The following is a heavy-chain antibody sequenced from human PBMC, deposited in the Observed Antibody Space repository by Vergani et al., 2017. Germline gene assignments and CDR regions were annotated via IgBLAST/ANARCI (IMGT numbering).Heavy chain of an antibody. D-gene: IGHD3-9*01. CDR1: GGSITSSSYY. J-gene: IGHJ4*02. V-gene: IGHV4-39*01. Sequence: QLHLQESGPGLVKPSETLSLTCTVSGGSITSSSYYWGWLRHPPGKGLEWIGNIYHSGGAYYNPSLKGRVTISVDTSKNQFSLEVTSVTAADTAIYFCARTESFILRYFHWALWGQGTLVTVSS. CDR2: IYHSGGA. CDR3: ARTESFILRYFHWAL.